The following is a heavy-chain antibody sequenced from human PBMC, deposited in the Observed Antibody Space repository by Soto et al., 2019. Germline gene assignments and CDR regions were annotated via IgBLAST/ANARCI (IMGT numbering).Heavy chain of an antibody. CDR1: GYTFTSYD. Sequence: ASVKVSCKASGYTFTSYDINWVRQATGQGLEWMGWMNPNSGNTGYAQKFQGRVTMTRNTSISTAYMELSSLRSEDTAVYYCARGSRITMIVVVISAYYFAYWGQGTLVTVSS. CDR3: ARGSRITMIVVVISAYYFAY. V-gene: IGHV1-8*01. CDR2: MNPNSGNT. J-gene: IGHJ4*02. D-gene: IGHD3-22*01.